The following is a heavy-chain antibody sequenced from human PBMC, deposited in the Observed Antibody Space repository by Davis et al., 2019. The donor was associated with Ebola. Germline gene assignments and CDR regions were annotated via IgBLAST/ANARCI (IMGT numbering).Heavy chain of an antibody. D-gene: IGHD7-27*01. CDR1: GFSFSSYD. V-gene: IGHV3-48*02. J-gene: IGHJ4*02. CDR2: ISTGRTTL. Sequence: GGSLRLSFVASGFSFSSYDMHWVRQAPGGGLEWVAYISTGRTTLKYADSVKGRFTISRDNAKNSLYLQMNSLRDEDTAVYYCARGPVNWGFGYWGQGTLVTVSS. CDR3: ARGPVNWGFGY.